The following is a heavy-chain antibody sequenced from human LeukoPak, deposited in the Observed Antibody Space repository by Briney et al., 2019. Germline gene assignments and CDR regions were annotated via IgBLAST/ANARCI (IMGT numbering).Heavy chain of an antibody. CDR1: GFTVSTNY. CDR3: AKSGYSSSWSNAAVYNWFDP. CDR2: IYSGGNGGST. V-gene: IGHV3-53*01. Sequence: PGGSLRLSCAASGFTVSTNYMSWVRRAPGRGLEWVSVIYSGGNGGSTYYADSVKGRFTISRDNSKNTLYLQMNSLRAEDTAVYYCAKSGYSSSWSNAAVYNWFDPWGQGTLVTVSS. J-gene: IGHJ5*02. D-gene: IGHD6-13*01.